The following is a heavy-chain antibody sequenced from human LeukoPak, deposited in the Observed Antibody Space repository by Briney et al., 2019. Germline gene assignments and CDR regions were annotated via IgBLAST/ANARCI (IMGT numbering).Heavy chain of an antibody. J-gene: IGHJ4*02. CDR1: GGSISSGDYY. CDR2: IYYSGST. Sequence: PSQTLSLTCTVSGGSISSGDYYWSWIRPPPGKGLEWIGYIYYSGSTYYNPSLKSRVTISVDTSKNQFSLKLSSVTAADTAVYYCARVLATMAAAMVDYWGQGTLVTVSS. V-gene: IGHV4-30-4*01. CDR3: ARVLATMAAAMVDY. D-gene: IGHD2-2*01.